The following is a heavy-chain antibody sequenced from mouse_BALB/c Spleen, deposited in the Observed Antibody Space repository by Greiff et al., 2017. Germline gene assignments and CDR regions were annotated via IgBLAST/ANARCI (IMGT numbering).Heavy chain of an antibody. CDR3: ARGGYGNLFAY. Sequence: VQLKESGPELGKPGASVKISCKASGYSFTGYNMYWVKQSHRKSLEWIGYIDPYNGGTSYNQKSKGKATLTVDKSSSTAYMHLNSLTSEDSAIYYCARGGYGNLFAYWGQGTLVTVSA. CDR1: GYSFTGYN. D-gene: IGHD2-10*02. CDR2: IDPYNGGT. V-gene: IGHV1S135*01. J-gene: IGHJ3*01.